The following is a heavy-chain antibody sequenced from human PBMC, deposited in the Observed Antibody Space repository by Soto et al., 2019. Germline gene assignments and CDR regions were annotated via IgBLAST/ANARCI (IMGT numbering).Heavy chain of an antibody. Sequence: NPSETLSLTCTVSGGSISSGGYYWSWIRQHPGKGLEWIGYIYYSGSTYYNPSLKSRVTISVDTSKNQFSLKLSSVTAADTAVYYCARDVGRLRCYGMDVWGQGTTVTVSS. J-gene: IGHJ6*02. V-gene: IGHV4-31*03. CDR2: IYYSGST. CDR1: GGSISSGGYY. CDR3: ARDVGRLRCYGMDV. D-gene: IGHD5-12*01.